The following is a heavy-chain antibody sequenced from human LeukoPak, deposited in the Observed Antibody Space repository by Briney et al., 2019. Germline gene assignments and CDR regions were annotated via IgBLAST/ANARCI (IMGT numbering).Heavy chain of an antibody. J-gene: IGHJ6*03. V-gene: IGHV4-61*02. CDR2: IYTSGST. CDR3: AREENYYDSSGYRRDYYYYMDV. CDR1: GGSISSGSYY. D-gene: IGHD3-22*01. Sequence: PSQTLSLTCTVSGGSISSGSYYWSWIRQPAGKGPEWIGRIYTSGSTNYNPSLKSRVTISVDTSKNQFSLKLSSVTAADTAVYYCAREENYYDSSGYRRDYYYYMDVWGKGTTVTVSS.